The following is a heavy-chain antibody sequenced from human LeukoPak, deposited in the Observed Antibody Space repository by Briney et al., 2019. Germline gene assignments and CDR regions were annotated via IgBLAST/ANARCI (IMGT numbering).Heavy chain of an antibody. CDR3: ARPTSGYYYYMDV. CDR1: GFTFSSYA. J-gene: IGHJ6*03. D-gene: IGHD3-10*01. V-gene: IGHV3-23*01. CDR2: ISGSGGST. Sequence: PGGSLRLSCAASGFTFSSYAMSWVRQAPGKGLEWVSAISGSGGSTYYADSVKGRFTISRDNSKNTLYLQMNSLRAEDTAVYYCARPTSGYYYYMDVWGKGTTVTVSS.